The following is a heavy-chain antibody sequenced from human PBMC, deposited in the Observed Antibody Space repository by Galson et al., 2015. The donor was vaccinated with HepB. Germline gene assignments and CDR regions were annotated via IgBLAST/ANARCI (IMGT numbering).Heavy chain of an antibody. D-gene: IGHD2-8*01. CDR2: ISGDGSAT. J-gene: IGHJ4*02. Sequence: SLRLSCAASGFTFSTYWMHWVRQVPGKGLVWVSGISGDGSATRDAVSVKGRFTISRDNAKNTLYLQMNSLRSEDTAMYFCARTNGGPYYFDYWGQGTLVTVSS. CDR1: GFTFSTYW. V-gene: IGHV3-74*01. CDR3: ARTNGGPYYFDY.